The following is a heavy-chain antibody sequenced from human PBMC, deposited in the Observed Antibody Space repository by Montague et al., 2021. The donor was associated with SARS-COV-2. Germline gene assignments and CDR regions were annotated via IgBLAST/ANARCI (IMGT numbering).Heavy chain of an antibody. V-gene: IGHV4-59*01. CDR2: IYYGGST. Sequence: SETLSLTCTVSGGSISSYYWSWIRQPPGKGPEWIGYIYYGGSTNYNPSLKSRVTISVDTSKNQFSLNLSSVTAADTAVYYCARDTVGDISSWYHDYWGQGTLVTVSS. CDR3: ARDTVGDISSWYHDY. J-gene: IGHJ4*02. D-gene: IGHD6-13*01. CDR1: GGSISSYY.